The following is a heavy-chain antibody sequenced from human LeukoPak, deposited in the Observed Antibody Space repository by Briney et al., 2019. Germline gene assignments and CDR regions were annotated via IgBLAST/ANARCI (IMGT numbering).Heavy chain of an antibody. J-gene: IGHJ4*02. D-gene: IGHD3-3*01. CDR3: ARGHRLRFLEWLLSPLDY. CDR1: GFTFSSYS. V-gene: IGHV4-34*01. Sequence: GSLRLSCAASGFTFSSYSMNWVRQAPGKGLEWIGEINHSGSTNYNPSLKSRVTISVDTPKNQFSLKLSSVTAADTAVYYCARGHRLRFLEWLLSPLDYWGQGTLVTVSS. CDR2: INHSGST.